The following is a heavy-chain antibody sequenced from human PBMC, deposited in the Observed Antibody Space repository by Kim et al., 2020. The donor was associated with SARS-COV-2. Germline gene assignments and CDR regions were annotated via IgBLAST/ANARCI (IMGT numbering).Heavy chain of an antibody. CDR2: IYYSGST. J-gene: IGHJ4*02. D-gene: IGHD6-13*01. Sequence: SETLSLTCTVSGGSISSYYWSWIRQPPGKGLEWIGYIYYSGSTNYNPSLKSRVTISVDTSKNQFSLKLSSVTAADTAVYYCAKLVPGYFDYWGQGTLVTVSS. V-gene: IGHV4-59*13. CDR1: GGSISSYY. CDR3: AKLVPGYFDY.